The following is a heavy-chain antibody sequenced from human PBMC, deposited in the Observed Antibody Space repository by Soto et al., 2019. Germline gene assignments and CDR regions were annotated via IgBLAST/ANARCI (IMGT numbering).Heavy chain of an antibody. D-gene: IGHD1-7*01. J-gene: IGHJ1*01. V-gene: IGHV1-2*02. CDR2: INPDNGGT. Sequence: QVQLVQSGAEVKKPGASVKVSCTASGYSFTGYYMHWVRQAPGQGLEWMGWINPDNGGTNYAQQFQGRVTVTRDTSISTAYMELSRLGSDDTDVYYCVREPGTTSAAYCGQGTLVTVSS. CDR3: VREPGTTSAAY. CDR1: GYSFTGYY.